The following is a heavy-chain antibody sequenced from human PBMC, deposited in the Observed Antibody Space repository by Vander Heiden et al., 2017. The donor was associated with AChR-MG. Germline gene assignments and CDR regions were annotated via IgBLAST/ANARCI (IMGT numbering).Heavy chain of an antibody. V-gene: IGHV3-23*01. CDR2: VSGSGGST. Sequence: EVQLLESGGGLVQTGGSPRFSCADSGLPFSSYAMSWVLQAPGKGLELVSVVSGSGGSTYYADSVKGRFTISRDNSKNTLYLQMNSLRAEDTALYYCTKVDSLWFGESDYWGQGTLVTVSS. J-gene: IGHJ4*02. CDR3: TKVDSLWFGESDY. D-gene: IGHD3-10*01. CDR1: GLPFSSYA.